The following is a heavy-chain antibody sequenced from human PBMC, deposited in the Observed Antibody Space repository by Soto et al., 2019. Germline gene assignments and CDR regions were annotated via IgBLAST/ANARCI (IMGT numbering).Heavy chain of an antibody. Sequence: SETLSLTCTVSGGSISSGGYYWSWIRQHPGKGLEWVGYIYYSGSTYYNPSLKSRVTISVDTSKNQFSLKLSSVTAADTAVYYCARDRGNGDYVHYDYWGQGTLVPVSS. V-gene: IGHV4-31*03. J-gene: IGHJ4*02. CDR1: GGSISSGGYY. CDR2: IYYSGST. CDR3: ARDRGNGDYVHYDY. D-gene: IGHD4-17*01.